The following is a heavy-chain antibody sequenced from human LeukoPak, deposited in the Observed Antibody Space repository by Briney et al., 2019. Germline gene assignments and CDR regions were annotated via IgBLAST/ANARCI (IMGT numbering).Heavy chain of an antibody. Sequence: GSLRLSCAASGFTFSNYAMTWIRQPPGKGLEWIGEINHSGSTNYNPSLKSRVTISVDTSKNQFSLKLSSVTAADTAVYYCARGIITGYGDYLDYWGQGTLVTVSS. J-gene: IGHJ4*02. CDR1: GFTFSNYA. D-gene: IGHD1-20*01. V-gene: IGHV4-34*01. CDR2: INHSGST. CDR3: ARGIITGYGDYLDY.